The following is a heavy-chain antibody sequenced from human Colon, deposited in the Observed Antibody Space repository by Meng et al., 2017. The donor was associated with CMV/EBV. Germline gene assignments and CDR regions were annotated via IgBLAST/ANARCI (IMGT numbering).Heavy chain of an antibody. CDR2: ISSSSSYI. J-gene: IGHJ4*02. CDR3: ARVEGSVTSPLDY. V-gene: IGHV3-21*01. D-gene: IGHD4-17*01. Sequence: GESLKISCAASGFTFSSYSMNWVRQAPGKGLEWVSSISSSSSYIYYADSVKGRFTISRDNAKNSLSLQMNSLRAEDSAVYYCARVEGSVTSPLDYWGQGTLVTVSS. CDR1: GFTFSSYS.